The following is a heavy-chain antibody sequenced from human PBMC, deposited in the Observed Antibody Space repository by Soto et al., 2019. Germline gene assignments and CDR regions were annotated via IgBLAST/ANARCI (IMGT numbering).Heavy chain of an antibody. V-gene: IGHV3-73*01. Sequence: GGSLRLSCAAPGFLFSDSAIHWVRPASGKGLGWVGRIRGKLHSHATSYAASLRGRFTISRDDSHNTAYLHMDNLRTEDSAVYYCARVADCSGGSCYFSVDYWGQGTLVTVSS. CDR1: GFLFSDSA. CDR2: IRGKLHSHAT. D-gene: IGHD2-15*01. CDR3: ARVADCSGGSCYFSVDY. J-gene: IGHJ4*02.